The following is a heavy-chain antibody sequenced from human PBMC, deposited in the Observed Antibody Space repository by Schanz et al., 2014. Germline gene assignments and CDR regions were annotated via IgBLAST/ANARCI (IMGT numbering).Heavy chain of an antibody. CDR2: ILYDGSKT. V-gene: IGHV3-30*04. CDR3: AREEGYGYGPGAFDI. CDR1: GFSFSTYA. D-gene: IGHD5-18*01. J-gene: IGHJ3*02. Sequence: VQLVESGGDLVKPGGSLRLSCAASGFSFSTYAMHWVRQAPGKGLEWVAVILYDGSKTYYADSVKGRFTISRDNSKNTLSLQMNSLRAEDTAVYYCAREEGYGYGPGAFDIWGQGTMVTVSS.